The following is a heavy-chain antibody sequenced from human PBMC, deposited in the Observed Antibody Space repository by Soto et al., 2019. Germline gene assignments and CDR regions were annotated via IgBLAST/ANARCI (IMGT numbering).Heavy chain of an antibody. D-gene: IGHD6-19*01. CDR1: GFTFSSYG. V-gene: IGHV3-30*03. J-gene: IGHJ4*02. Sequence: GGSLRLSCAASGFTFSSYGMHWVRQAPGKGLEWVAVISYDGSNKYYADSVKGRFTISRDNSKNTLYLQMNSLRAEDTAVYYCARLFGSAWLLTDYWGQGTLVTVSS. CDR2: ISYDGSNK. CDR3: ARLFGSAWLLTDY.